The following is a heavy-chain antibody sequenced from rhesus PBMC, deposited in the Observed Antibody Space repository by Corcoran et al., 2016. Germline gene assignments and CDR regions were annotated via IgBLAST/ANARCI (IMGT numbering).Heavy chain of an antibody. Sequence: QLQLQESGPGLVKPSETLSVTCAVSGGSISSSYWSWIRQAPGKGLEWIGYIYGSARSTNYNPSLKSRVTLSVDTSKNQLSLKLSSVTAADTAVYYCASGSGSYTYFDYWGQGVLVTVSS. D-gene: IGHD3-16*01. J-gene: IGHJ4*01. CDR2: IYGSARST. CDR1: GGSISSSY. CDR3: ASGSGSYTYFDY. V-gene: IGHV4-169*02.